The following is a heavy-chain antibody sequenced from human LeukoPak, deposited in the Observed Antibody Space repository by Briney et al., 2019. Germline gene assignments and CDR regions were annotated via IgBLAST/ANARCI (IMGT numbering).Heavy chain of an antibody. CDR3: AKDGTYLNY. J-gene: IGHJ4*02. D-gene: IGHD3-10*01. CDR1: GFKFSSFW. V-gene: IGHV3-7*01. CDR2: IKRDGSET. Sequence: PGGSLRLSCAASGFKFSSFWMSWVRQAPGKGLEWVAIIKRDGSETHYVDSVKGRFTISRDNAKNSLFLQMSSLRAEDTALYYCAKDGTYLNYWGQGTLVTVSS.